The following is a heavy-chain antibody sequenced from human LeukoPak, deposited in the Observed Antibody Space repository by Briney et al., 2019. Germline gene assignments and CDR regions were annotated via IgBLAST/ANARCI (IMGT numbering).Heavy chain of an antibody. J-gene: IGHJ4*02. CDR1: GYTFTGYY. CDR2: INPNSGGT. Sequence: GASVKVSCKASGYTFTGYYMHWVRQAPGQGLEWMGWINPNSGGTNYAQKLQGRVTMTTDTSTSTAYMELRSLRSDDTAVYYCARVSGGTMIPPNPLPGYWGQGTLVTVSS. CDR3: ARVSGGTMIPPNPLPGY. V-gene: IGHV1-2*02. D-gene: IGHD3-22*01.